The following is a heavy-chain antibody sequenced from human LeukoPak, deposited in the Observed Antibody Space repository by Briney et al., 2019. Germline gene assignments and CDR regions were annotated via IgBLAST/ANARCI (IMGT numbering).Heavy chain of an antibody. CDR1: GGSISSSSYY. J-gene: IGHJ4*02. D-gene: IGHD3-10*01. CDR2: IYYSGST. CDR3: ARHIYGSGSYYNV. V-gene: IGHV4-61*01. Sequence: SETLSLTCTVSGGSISSSSYYWSWIRQPPGKGLEWIGYIYYSGSTNYNPSLKSRVTISVDTSKNQFSLKLSSVTAADTAVYYCARHIYGSGSYYNVWGQGTLVTVSS.